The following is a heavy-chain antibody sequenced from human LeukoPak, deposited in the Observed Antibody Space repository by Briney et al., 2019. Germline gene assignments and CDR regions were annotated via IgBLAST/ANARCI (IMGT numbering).Heavy chain of an antibody. V-gene: IGHV4-4*07. CDR2: IHTSGSN. D-gene: IGHD2-2*02. Sequence: PSETLSLTCTVSGASINKYYWSWIRQPAGKGLEWIGRIHTSGSNHHNPSLKSRVTISINASKNQFSFKVRHVTAADTDVYYCVRDKYRAVGGKGTTVTVSS. J-gene: IGHJ6*04. CDR3: VRDKYRAV. CDR1: GASINKYY.